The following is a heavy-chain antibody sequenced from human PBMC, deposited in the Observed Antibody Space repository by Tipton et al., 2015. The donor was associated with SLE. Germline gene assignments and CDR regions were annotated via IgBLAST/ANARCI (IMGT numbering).Heavy chain of an antibody. Sequence: TLSLTCAVYGGSFSGYYWSWIRQPPGKGLEWIGEINHSGSTYYNPSLKSRVTISVDTSKNQFSLKLSSVTAADTAVYYCARDGSNGDYVSWGQGTLVTVSS. CDR3: ARDGSNGDYVS. D-gene: IGHD4-17*01. V-gene: IGHV4-34*01. CDR1: GGSFSGYY. CDR2: INHSGST. J-gene: IGHJ4*02.